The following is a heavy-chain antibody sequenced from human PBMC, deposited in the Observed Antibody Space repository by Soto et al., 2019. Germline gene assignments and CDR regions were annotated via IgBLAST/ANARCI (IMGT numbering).Heavy chain of an antibody. CDR2: IYYSGST. CDR3: ARQDIVVVPADVYYYYYMDV. V-gene: IGHV4-59*08. Sequence: QVQLQESGPGLVKPSETLSLTCTVSGGSISSYYWSWIRQPPGKGLEWIGYIYYSGSTNYNPSLKSRVTISVHTSKNQFSLKLSSVTAADTAVYYCARQDIVVVPADVYYYYYMDVWGKGTTVTVSS. CDR1: GGSISSYY. J-gene: IGHJ6*03. D-gene: IGHD2-2*01.